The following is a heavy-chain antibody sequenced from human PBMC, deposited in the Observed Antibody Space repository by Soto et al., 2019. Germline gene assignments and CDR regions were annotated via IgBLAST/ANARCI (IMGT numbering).Heavy chain of an antibody. CDR2: VHSSGST. V-gene: IGHV4-4*07. Sequence: SETLSLTCTVSGDSMNTYHWSWIRQPAGKGLEWIGHVHSSGSTNYNPSLKSRVTMSVDTSKNQFSLRLMSVTAADTAVYYCAGDQGVAAAGITWFDPWGQGSRVTVSS. CDR3: AGDQGVAAAGITWFDP. J-gene: IGHJ5*02. CDR1: GDSMNTYH. D-gene: IGHD6-13*01.